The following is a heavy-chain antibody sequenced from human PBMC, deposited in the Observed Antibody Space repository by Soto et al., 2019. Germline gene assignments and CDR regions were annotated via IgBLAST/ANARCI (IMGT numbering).Heavy chain of an antibody. Sequence: GESLKISCAASGFTFRSFTMNWVRQAPGKGLEWVSTISSNSAYIYYTDALRGRFTISRDNAKNSLHLQMDSLRAEDTAVYYCTRDASRDSSARGWFDPWGPGTLVTVSS. CDR3: TRDASRDSSARGWFDP. CDR1: GFTFRSFT. D-gene: IGHD6-13*01. CDR2: ISSNSAYI. J-gene: IGHJ5*02. V-gene: IGHV3-21*01.